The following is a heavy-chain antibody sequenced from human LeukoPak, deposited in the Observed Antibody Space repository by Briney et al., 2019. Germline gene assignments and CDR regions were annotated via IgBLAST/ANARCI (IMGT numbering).Heavy chain of an antibody. D-gene: IGHD2-2*01. Sequence: ASVKVSCKASGYTFTSYYMHWARQAPGQGLEGMGIINPSGGSTSYAQKFQGRVTMTRDTSTSTVYMELSSLRSEDTAVYYCASKYCSSTSCYWNDAFDIWGQGTMVTVSS. CDR1: GYTFTSYY. CDR2: INPSGGST. CDR3: ASKYCSSTSCYWNDAFDI. V-gene: IGHV1-46*01. J-gene: IGHJ3*02.